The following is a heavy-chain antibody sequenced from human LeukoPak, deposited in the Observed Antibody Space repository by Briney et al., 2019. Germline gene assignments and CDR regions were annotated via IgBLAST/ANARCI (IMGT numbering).Heavy chain of an antibody. CDR2: ISGGSNTI. CDR3: ARDSGYPSGSWWWYFDL. V-gene: IGHV3-48*02. J-gene: IGHJ2*01. D-gene: IGHD3-10*01. CDR1: GFTFSSYA. Sequence: GGSLRLSCAASGFTFSSYAMSWVRQAPGRGLEWVSFISGGSNTIYYADSVKGRFTVSRDNAKSSLYLQMNSLRDEDTAVYFCARDSGYPSGSWWWYFDLWGRGILVTVSS.